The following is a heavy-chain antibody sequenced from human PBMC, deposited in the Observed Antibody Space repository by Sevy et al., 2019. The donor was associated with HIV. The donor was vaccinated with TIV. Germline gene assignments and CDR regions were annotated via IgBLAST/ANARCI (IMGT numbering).Heavy chain of an antibody. Sequence: ETLSLTCTVSGGSIINYYGSWVRQPPGEGLEWIGNIYTRGSTNYSPSLKSRATMSLDTSENRVSLRLNSVTAADTDVYFCARGRSRSGPFDYWGQGTPVTVSS. V-gene: IGHV4-59*13. CDR2: IYTRGST. CDR3: ARGRSRSGPFDY. J-gene: IGHJ4*02. CDR1: GGSIINYY.